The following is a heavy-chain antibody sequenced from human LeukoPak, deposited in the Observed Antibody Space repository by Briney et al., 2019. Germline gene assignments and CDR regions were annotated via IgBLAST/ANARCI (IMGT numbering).Heavy chain of an antibody. V-gene: IGHV3-15*04. CDR1: GLMFNNYW. Sequence: PGGSLRLSCAVSGLMFNNYWMSWVRQVPGKGLEWVGQTVSEIDGGTTDYAAPVKGRFTISRDDSKSTLYLQMNSLKIEDTAVYYCTTDEDWNYARKDVWGQGATVIVSS. CDR2: TVSEIDGGTT. J-gene: IGHJ6*02. CDR3: TTDEDWNYARKDV. D-gene: IGHD1-7*01.